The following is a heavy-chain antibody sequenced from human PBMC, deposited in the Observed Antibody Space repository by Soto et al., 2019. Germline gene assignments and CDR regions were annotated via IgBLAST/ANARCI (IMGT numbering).Heavy chain of an antibody. CDR3: AKDAVKYFYGSGSYATTFYYGMDV. CDR1: GFTFSSYA. V-gene: IGHV3-23*01. D-gene: IGHD3-10*01. J-gene: IGHJ6*02. CDR2: LSGSGGRT. Sequence: EVQLLESGGGLVQPGGSLRLSCAASGFTFSSYAMTWVRQAPGKGLEWVSALSGSGGRTYYADSVKGRFTISRDNSKNTLYLQMNSLRAEDTAVYYCAKDAVKYFYGSGSYATTFYYGMDVWGQGTTVTVSS.